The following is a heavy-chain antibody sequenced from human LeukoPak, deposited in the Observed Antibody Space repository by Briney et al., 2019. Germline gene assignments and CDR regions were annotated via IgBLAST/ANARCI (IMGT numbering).Heavy chain of an antibody. CDR3: ARVENDYGDSRGAYYYGMDV. V-gene: IGHV4-4*07. CDR2: IYTSGST. D-gene: IGHD4-17*01. CDR1: GGSISSYY. J-gene: IGHJ6*02. Sequence: PSETLSLTCTVSGGSISSYYWSWIRQPAGKGLEWIGRIYTSGSTNYNPSLKSRVTMSVDTSKNQFSLKLSSVTAADTAVYYRARVENDYGDSRGAYYYGMDVWGQGTTVTVSS.